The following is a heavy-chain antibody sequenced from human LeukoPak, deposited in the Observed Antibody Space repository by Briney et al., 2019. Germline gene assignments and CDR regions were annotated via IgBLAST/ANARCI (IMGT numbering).Heavy chain of an antibody. V-gene: IGHV5-51*01. CDR2: MYPGDSDT. Sequence: GESLKISCKASGYTFTNYWIGWVRQMPGKGLECMGIMYPGDSDTRYSPSFQGQVTISADKSISTAYLQWSSLKASDAAMYYCAASTYGSGAYVGFDSWGQGTLVTVSS. D-gene: IGHD3-10*01. J-gene: IGHJ4*02. CDR1: GYTFTNYW. CDR3: AASTYGSGAYVGFDS.